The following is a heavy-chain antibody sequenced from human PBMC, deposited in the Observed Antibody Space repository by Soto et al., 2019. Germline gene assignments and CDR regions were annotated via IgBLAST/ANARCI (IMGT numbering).Heavy chain of an antibody. CDR2: IYYSGST. D-gene: IGHD3-22*01. CDR3: AKDLPGYYDSSGYGPNYYYYGMDV. CDR1: GGSVSSGSYY. J-gene: IGHJ6*02. V-gene: IGHV4-61*01. Sequence: PSETLSLTCTVSGGSVSSGSYYWSWIRQPPGKGLEWIGYIYYSGSTNYNPSLKSRVTISVDTSKNQFSLKLSSVTAADTAVYYCAKDLPGYYDSSGYGPNYYYYGMDVWGQGTTVTVSS.